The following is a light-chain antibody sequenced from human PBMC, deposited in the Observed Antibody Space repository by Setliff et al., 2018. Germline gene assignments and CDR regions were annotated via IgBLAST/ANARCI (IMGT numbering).Light chain of an antibody. V-gene: IGLV2-14*01. CDR3: LSYTSETTHAL. CDR2: EVT. J-gene: IGLJ2*01. CDR1: TSDVGRYNY. Sequence: QSALTQPAAVSGSPGQPIAISCTGTTSDVGRYNYVSWYQHYPGKPPKLMIFEVTKRPSGVSDRFSGSKSGNTASLTISGLQPEDEADYYCLSYTSETTHALFGGGTKVTVL.